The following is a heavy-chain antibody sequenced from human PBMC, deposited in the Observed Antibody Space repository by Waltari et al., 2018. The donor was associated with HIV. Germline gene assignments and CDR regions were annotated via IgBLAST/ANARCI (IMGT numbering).Heavy chain of an antibody. V-gene: IGHV4-61*02. CDR3: ARGKVGGAFDI. D-gene: IGHD3-16*01. Sequence: QVQLQESGPGLVKPSQTLSLTCTVSGGSISSGSYYWSWIRQPAGKGLERVGLFHTRGSTNYTPPLKSRVTISVDTSKNQFSLTLSSVTAADTAVYYCARGKVGGAFDIWGQGTMVTVSS. CDR2: FHTRGST. CDR1: GGSISSGSYY. J-gene: IGHJ3*02.